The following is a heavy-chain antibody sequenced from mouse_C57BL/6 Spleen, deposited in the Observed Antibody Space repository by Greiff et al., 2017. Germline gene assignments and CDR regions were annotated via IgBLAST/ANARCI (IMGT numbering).Heavy chain of an antibody. J-gene: IGHJ4*01. CDR2: INPYNGDT. CDR3: ARGYDYGAMDY. CDR1: GYSFTGYF. V-gene: IGHV1-20*01. D-gene: IGHD2-4*01. Sequence: EVQLQQSGPELVKPGASVKISCKASGYSFTGYFMNWVMQSHGKSLEWIGRINPYNGDTFYNQKFKGKATLTVDKSSSTAHMELRSLTSEDSAVYYCARGYDYGAMDYWGQGTSVTVSS.